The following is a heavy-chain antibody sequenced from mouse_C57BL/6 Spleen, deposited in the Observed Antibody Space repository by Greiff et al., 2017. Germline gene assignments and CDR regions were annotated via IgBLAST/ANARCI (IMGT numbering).Heavy chain of an antibody. Sequence: QVQLQQSGAELVRPGTSVKMSCKASGYTFTNYWIGWAKQRPGHGLEWIGDIYPGGGYTNYNEKFKGKATLTADKSSSPAYMQFSSLTSEDSASYYCARAGDYDYGGGCAYGGQGTLVTVSA. V-gene: IGHV1-63*01. D-gene: IGHD2-4*01. CDR1: GYTFTNYW. CDR2: IYPGGGYT. J-gene: IGHJ3*01. CDR3: ARAGDYDYGGGCAY.